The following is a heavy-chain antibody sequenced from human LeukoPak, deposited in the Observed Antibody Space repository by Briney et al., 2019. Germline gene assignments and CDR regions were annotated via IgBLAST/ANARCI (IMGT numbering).Heavy chain of an antibody. Sequence: SETLSLTCTVSGGSISAYYWSWIRQPPGKGLEWIGYIHYSGTTNYYPSLKSRVTIALDTSKNQFSLKLNSVTAADTAVYYCARTINWNDAIDHSDYWGQGTLVTVSS. CDR2: IHYSGTT. J-gene: IGHJ4*02. CDR3: ARTINWNDAIDHSDY. D-gene: IGHD1-20*01. CDR1: GGSISAYY. V-gene: IGHV4-59*01.